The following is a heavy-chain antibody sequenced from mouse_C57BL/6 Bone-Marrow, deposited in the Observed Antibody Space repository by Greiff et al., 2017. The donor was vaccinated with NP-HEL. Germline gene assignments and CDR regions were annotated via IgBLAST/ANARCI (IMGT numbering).Heavy chain of an antibody. J-gene: IGHJ1*03. V-gene: IGHV1-81*01. CDR2: IYPRSGNT. D-gene: IGHD4-1*01. Sequence: VQLVESGAELARPGASVKLSCKASGYTFTSYGISWVKQRTGQGLEWIGEIYPRSGNTYYNEKFKGKATLTADKSSSTAYMELRSLTSEDSAVYFCAREELGRWYFDVWGTGTTVTVSS. CDR1: GYTFTSYG. CDR3: AREELGRWYFDV.